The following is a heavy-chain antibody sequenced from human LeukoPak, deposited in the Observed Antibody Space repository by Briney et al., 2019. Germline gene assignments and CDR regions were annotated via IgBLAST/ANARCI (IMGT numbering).Heavy chain of an antibody. Sequence: PSETLSLTCTVSGGSIISSGYYWGWIRQPPGKGLEWIGIIYYSGSTYYNPSLKSRLTISVDTSKNQFSLKLSSVTTTDTAVYYCARRGYCSSTSCYEYWSDPWGQGTLVTVSS. CDR1: GGSIISSGYY. D-gene: IGHD2-2*01. CDR2: IYYSGST. CDR3: ARRGYCSSTSCYEYWSDP. V-gene: IGHV4-39*01. J-gene: IGHJ5*02.